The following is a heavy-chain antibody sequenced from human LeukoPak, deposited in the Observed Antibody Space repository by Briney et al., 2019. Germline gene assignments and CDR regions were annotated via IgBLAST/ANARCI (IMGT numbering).Heavy chain of an antibody. D-gene: IGHD2-2*01. CDR1: GGSISSGGYY. V-gene: IGHV4-31*03. J-gene: IGHJ6*02. CDR2: IYYSGST. Sequence: SETLSLTCTVSGGSISSGGYYWNWIRQHPGKGLEWIGCIYYSGSTYYNPSLKSRVTISVDTSNNQFSLKLSSVTAADTAVYYCARASDGLYYYYYGMDVWGQGTTVTVSS. CDR3: ARASDGLYYYYYGMDV.